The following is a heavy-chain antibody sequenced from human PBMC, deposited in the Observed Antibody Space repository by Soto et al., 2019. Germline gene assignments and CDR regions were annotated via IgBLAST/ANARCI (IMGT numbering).Heavy chain of an antibody. CDR1: GGSITSYY. CDR3: ARARSGYRLFFES. D-gene: IGHD3-22*01. CDR2: IHYSGST. V-gene: IGHV4-59*01. Sequence: SETLSLTCTVSGGSITSYYWSWIRQPPGKGLEWIGYIHYSGSTNYNPSLKSRVTISVDTSKNQFPLQLSSVTAADTAVYYCARARSGYRLFFESWGQGTLVTVSS. J-gene: IGHJ4*02.